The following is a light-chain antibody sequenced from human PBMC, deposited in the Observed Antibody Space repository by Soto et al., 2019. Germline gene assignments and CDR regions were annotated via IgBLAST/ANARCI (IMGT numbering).Light chain of an antibody. CDR1: QRIGSN. Sequence: EIVMTQSPATLSASPGDTVTLSCRASQRIGSNLAWYQQKPGQAPWLLIYGASTRATGVPARFSGSGSETEFTLTISSLQSEDFALYHCQQWIRWTFGQGTRLELK. CDR2: GAS. J-gene: IGKJ1*01. V-gene: IGKV3-15*01. CDR3: QQWIRWT.